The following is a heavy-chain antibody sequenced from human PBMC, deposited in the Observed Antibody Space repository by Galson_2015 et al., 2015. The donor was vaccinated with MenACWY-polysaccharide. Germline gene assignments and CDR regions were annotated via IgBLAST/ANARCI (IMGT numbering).Heavy chain of an antibody. J-gene: IGHJ5*02. CDR1: GYSFTTYG. CDR2: ISVSNGNT. V-gene: IGHV1-18*01. D-gene: IGHD3-10*01. Sequence: SVKVSCKASGYSFTTYGISWVRQAPGQGFEWMGWISVSNGNTSYAQKFQGRVTMTSNTAISTAYMELTSLRSEDTAVYYCARGHYGAWGQGTLVIVSS. CDR3: ARGHYGA.